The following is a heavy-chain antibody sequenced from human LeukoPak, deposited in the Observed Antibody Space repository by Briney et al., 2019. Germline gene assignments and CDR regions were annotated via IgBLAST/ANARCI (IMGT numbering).Heavy chain of an antibody. Sequence: GASVKVSCKASGYNFNSYTIHWVRQAPGQRLEWMGWINPGHDTTEYSEKFQGRVTITRDTSARTVYMELGNLRSEDTAVYYCATVRGALPFDPWGQGTLIIVSS. V-gene: IGHV1-3*01. CDR1: GYNFNSYT. CDR3: ATVRGALPFDP. J-gene: IGHJ5*02. CDR2: INPGHDTT.